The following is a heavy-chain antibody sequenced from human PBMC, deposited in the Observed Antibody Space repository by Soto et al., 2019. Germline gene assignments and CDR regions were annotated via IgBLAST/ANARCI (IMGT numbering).Heavy chain of an antibody. V-gene: IGHV3-23*01. J-gene: IGHJ4*02. CDR2: ISGSGGST. CDR3: AKGLYSSGWYFDY. D-gene: IGHD6-19*01. CDR1: GFTFSSYA. Sequence: GGSLRLSCAASGFTFSSYAMSWVRQAPGKGLEWVSAISGSGGSTYYADSVKGRFTISRANSKNTLYLKMNSLRAEDTAVYYCAKGLYSSGWYFDYWGQGTLVTVSS.